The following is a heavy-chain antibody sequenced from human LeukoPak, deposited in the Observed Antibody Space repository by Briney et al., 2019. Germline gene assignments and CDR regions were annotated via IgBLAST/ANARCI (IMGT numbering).Heavy chain of an antibody. CDR2: MSGSGGST. J-gene: IGHJ4*02. D-gene: IGHD1/OR15-1a*01. V-gene: IGHV3-23*01. Sequence: GGSLRLSCAASGFTFSDYTMHWVRQAPGKGLEWVSAMSGSGGSTHYADSVKGRCTISRDNSKNTLFLQMNSLRAEDPAVYYCAKGEQGVDYWGQGTLVTVSS. CDR3: AKGEQGVDY. CDR1: GFTFSDYT.